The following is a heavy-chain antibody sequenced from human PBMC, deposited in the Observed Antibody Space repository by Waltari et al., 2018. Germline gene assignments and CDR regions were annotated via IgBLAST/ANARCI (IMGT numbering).Heavy chain of an antibody. CDR1: GGSFSGYY. CDR2: INQSKST. V-gene: IGHV4-34*01. D-gene: IGHD3-10*01. J-gene: IGHJ5*02. Sequence: QVQLQQWGAGLLKPSETLSLTCAVYGGSFSGYYWSWIRQPPGKGLEWIGEINQSKSTDYNPSLRSRVTISVDTSKSQFSLKLSAVTAADTAVYYCARRRFQYGSGKNWFDPWGQGTLVTVSS. CDR3: ARRRFQYGSGKNWFDP.